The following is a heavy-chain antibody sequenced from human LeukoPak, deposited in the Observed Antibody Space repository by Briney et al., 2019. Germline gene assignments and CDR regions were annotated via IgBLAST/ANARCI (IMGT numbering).Heavy chain of an antibody. J-gene: IGHJ6*03. CDR1: GYSISSGYY. V-gene: IGHV4-38-2*01. CDR3: ASSLYDSSGYYPLSYYYYMDV. Sequence: SSETLSPTCAVSGYSISSGYYWGWIRQPPGKGLEWIGSIYHSGSTYYNPSLKSRVTISVDTSKDQLSLKLSSVTAADTAVYYCASSLYDSSGYYPLSYYYYMDVWGKGTTVTVSS. D-gene: IGHD3-22*01. CDR2: IYHSGST.